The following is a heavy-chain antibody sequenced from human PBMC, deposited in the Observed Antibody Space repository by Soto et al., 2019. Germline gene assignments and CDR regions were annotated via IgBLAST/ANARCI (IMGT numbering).Heavy chain of an antibody. CDR1: VFTFSSYA. D-gene: IGHD3-3*01. CDR2: ISGSGGST. Sequence: GTLRLYCAASVFTFSSYAMSWVRQAPGKGLEWVSAISGSGGSTYYADSVKGRFTISRDNSKNTLYLQMNSLRAEDTAVYYCAKGRITIFGVVNYGMDVWGQGTTVTVSS. V-gene: IGHV3-23*01. J-gene: IGHJ6*02. CDR3: AKGRITIFGVVNYGMDV.